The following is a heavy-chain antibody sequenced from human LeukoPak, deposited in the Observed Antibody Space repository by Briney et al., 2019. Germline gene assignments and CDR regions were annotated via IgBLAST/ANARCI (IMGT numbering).Heavy chain of an antibody. J-gene: IGHJ4*02. CDR3: ARPLYGSGAFGY. Sequence: PSETLSLTCAVYGGSFSGYYWSWIRHPPGKGLEWIGEINHSGSTNYNPSLKSRVTISVDTSKNQFSLKLSSVTAADTAVYYCARPLYGSGAFGYWGQGTLVTVSS. D-gene: IGHD3-10*01. V-gene: IGHV4-34*01. CDR2: INHSGST. CDR1: GGSFSGYY.